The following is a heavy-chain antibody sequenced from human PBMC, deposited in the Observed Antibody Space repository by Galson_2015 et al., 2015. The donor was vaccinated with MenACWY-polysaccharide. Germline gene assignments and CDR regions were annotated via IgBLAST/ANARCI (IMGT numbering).Heavy chain of an antibody. CDR2: IQWDDNK. D-gene: IGHD6-13*01. CDR1: GFSLSSSGMC. V-gene: IGHV2-70*20. J-gene: IGHJ6*02. CDR3: SRIQKLYSSSWYDYYYYGMDV. Sequence: PALVKPTQTLTLTCTFSGFSLSSSGMCVSWVRQPPGKALEWLALIQWDDNKYYSTSLKTRLTISKDTSKNQVILTMTNMDPVDTATYYCSRIQKLYSSSWYDYYYYGMDVWGQGTTVTVSS.